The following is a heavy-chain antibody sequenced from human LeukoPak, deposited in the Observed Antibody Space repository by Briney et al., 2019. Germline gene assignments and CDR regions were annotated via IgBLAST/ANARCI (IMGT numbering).Heavy chain of an antibody. CDR3: ATDQYCSSTSCDYFDY. Sequence: PGGSLRLSCAASGFTFSSYWMSWVRQAPGKGLEWVAYIKQDGSEKYYVDSVKGRFTISRDNAKNSLYLQMNSLRAEDTAVYYCATDQYCSSTSCDYFDYWGQGTLVTVSS. V-gene: IGHV3-7*01. CDR1: GFTFSSYW. CDR2: IKQDGSEK. D-gene: IGHD2-2*01. J-gene: IGHJ4*02.